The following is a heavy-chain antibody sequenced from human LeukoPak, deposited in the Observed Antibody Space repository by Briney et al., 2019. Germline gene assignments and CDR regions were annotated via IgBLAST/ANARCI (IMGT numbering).Heavy chain of an antibody. Sequence: ASVKVSCKASGYTFTGYYMHWVRQAPGQGLEWMGWINPNSGGTNYAQKFRGRVTMTRDTSISTAYMELSRLRSDDTAVYYCARGPIYFDWFFFDYWGQGTLVTVSS. CDR3: ARGPIYFDWFFFDY. CDR1: GYTFTGYY. V-gene: IGHV1-2*02. CDR2: INPNSGGT. D-gene: IGHD3-9*01. J-gene: IGHJ4*02.